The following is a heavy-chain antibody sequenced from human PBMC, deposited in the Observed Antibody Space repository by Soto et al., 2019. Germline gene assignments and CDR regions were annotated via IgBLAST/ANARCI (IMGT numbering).Heavy chain of an antibody. CDR2: IYYSGST. J-gene: IGHJ6*02. Sequence: QVQLQESGPGLVKPSETLSLTCTVSGGSVSSGSYYWSWIRQPPGKGLEWIGYIYYSGSTNYNPSLKSRVTISVDTSKNQFSLKLSSVTAADTAMYYCARDSDHNMGGMDVWGQGTTVTVSS. CDR1: GGSVSSGSYY. CDR3: ARDSDHNMGGMDV. D-gene: IGHD1-1*01. V-gene: IGHV4-61*01.